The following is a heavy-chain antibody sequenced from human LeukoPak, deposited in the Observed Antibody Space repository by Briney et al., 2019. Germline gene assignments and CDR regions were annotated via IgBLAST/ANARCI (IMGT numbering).Heavy chain of an antibody. Sequence: GGSRRLSCAASGFTFSSYGMHWVRQAPGKGLEWVAFIRYDGSNTYYTDSVKGRVTISRDNSKNTLYLQMNSLRAEDTAVYYCAKGKDDYDSSGSNWFDPWGQGTLVTVSS. CDR3: AKGKDDYDSSGSNWFDP. D-gene: IGHD3-22*01. J-gene: IGHJ5*02. V-gene: IGHV3-30*02. CDR2: IRYDGSNT. CDR1: GFTFSSYG.